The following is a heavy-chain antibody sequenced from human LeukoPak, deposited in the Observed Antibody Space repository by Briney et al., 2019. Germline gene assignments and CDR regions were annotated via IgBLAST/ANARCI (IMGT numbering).Heavy chain of an antibody. V-gene: IGHV4-31*03. CDR3: ARGVLVSGYYTPEHY. D-gene: IGHD5-12*01. J-gene: IGHJ4*02. CDR1: GGSISSGGYY. CDR2: IYYSGST. Sequence: SQTLSLTCTVSGGSISSGGYYWSWIRQPPGKGLEWIGYIYYSGSTYYNPSLKSRVTISVDTSKNQFSLKLSSVTAADTAVYYCARGVLVSGYYTPEHYWGQGTLVTVSS.